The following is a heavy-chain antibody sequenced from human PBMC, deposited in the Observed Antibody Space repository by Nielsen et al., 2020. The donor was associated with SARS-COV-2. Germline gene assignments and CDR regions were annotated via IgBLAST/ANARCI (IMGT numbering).Heavy chain of an antibody. J-gene: IGHJ5*02. V-gene: IGHV3-7*03. CDR3: ARDRDFWSGEGFEP. CDR2: IKQDESEK. CDR1: GFTLSSYA. Sequence: GESLNISCAASGFTLSSYAMHWVSQAPGKGLEWVAKIKQDESEKYYVDSVRGRFTISRVNAKNLLYLQMNRLRGEDTAVYYCARDRDFWSGEGFEPWGQGSLVTVSS. D-gene: IGHD3-3*01.